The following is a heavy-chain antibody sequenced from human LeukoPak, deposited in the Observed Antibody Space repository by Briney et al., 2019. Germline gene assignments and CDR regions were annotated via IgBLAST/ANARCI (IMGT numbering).Heavy chain of an antibody. Sequence: GGSLRLSCAASGFTSSGYYMSWIRQAPGKGLEWVSYISSSSSYTNYADSVKGRFTISRDNAKNSLYLQMNSLRDEDTAVYYCARVGYDSSGYLSSPDYWGQGTLVTVSS. CDR1: GFTSSGYY. CDR3: ARVGYDSSGYLSSPDY. J-gene: IGHJ4*02. V-gene: IGHV3-11*06. D-gene: IGHD3-22*01. CDR2: ISSSSSYT.